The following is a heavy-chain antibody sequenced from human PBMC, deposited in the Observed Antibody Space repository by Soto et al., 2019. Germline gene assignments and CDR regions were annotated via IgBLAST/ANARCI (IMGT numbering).Heavy chain of an antibody. CDR1: GYTLTELS. D-gene: IGHD3-3*01. CDR3: ATNPRWRGPTFDY. V-gene: IGHV1-24*01. Sequence: ASVKVSCKVSGYTLTELSMHWVRQAPGKGLEWMGGFDPEDGETIYAQKFQGRVTMTEGTSTDTAYMELSSLRSEDTAVYYCATNPRWRGPTFDYWGQGTLVTVSS. CDR2: FDPEDGET. J-gene: IGHJ4*02.